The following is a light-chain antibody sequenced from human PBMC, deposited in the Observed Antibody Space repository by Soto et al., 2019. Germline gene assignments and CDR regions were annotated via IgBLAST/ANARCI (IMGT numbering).Light chain of an antibody. CDR2: GAS. Sequence: DIVLTQSPGTLSLSPGERATLSCRASQSVSSSYLAWYQQKPGQAPRLLIYGASSRATVIPDRFSGSWSGTDFPLTSSILAPEYSAVYYCQQYGTSWTFGQGTKVEIK. CDR1: QSVSSSY. J-gene: IGKJ1*01. V-gene: IGKV3-20*01. CDR3: QQYGTSWT.